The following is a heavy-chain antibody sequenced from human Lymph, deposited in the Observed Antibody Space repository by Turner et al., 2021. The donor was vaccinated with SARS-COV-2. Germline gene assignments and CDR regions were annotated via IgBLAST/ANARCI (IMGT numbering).Heavy chain of an antibody. J-gene: IGHJ6*02. CDR1: GGTFSRYA. Sequence: QVQLVQSGAAVKKPESSGKVSCNASGGTFSRYAISWVRQAPGQGLEWMGGIIPILGIANYAQRFQGRVTNTPDKSTSTAYLGLGGRGSFDVAVEDGVRNAAVSGVEGVFYYYYGMDVWGQGTTVTVSS. CDR3: VRNAAVSGVEGVFYYYYGMDV. CDR2: IIPILGIA. V-gene: IGHV1-69*10. D-gene: IGHD1-26*01.